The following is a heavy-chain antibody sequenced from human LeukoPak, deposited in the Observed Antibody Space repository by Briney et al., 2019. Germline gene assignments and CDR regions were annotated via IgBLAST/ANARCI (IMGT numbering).Heavy chain of an antibody. V-gene: IGHV1-69*05. D-gene: IGHD3-22*01. CDR1: GGTFSSYA. CDR3: ARDATDYYDSSGSVFDY. CDR2: IIPIFGTA. J-gene: IGHJ4*02. Sequence: GASVKVSCKASGGTFSSYAISWVRQAPGQGLEWMGGIIPIFGTANYAQKFQGRVTMTRDMSTSTVYMELSSLRSEDTAVYYCARDATDYYDSSGSVFDYWGQGTLVTVSS.